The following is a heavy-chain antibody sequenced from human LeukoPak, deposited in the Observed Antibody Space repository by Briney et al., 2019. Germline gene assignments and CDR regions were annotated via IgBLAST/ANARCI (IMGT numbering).Heavy chain of an antibody. V-gene: IGHV6-1*01. Sequence: SQTLSLTCAISGDIVPSNSASWNWIRQSPSRGLEWLGRTYYRSKWRNDYAVSVKSRITISPDTSKNQFSLQLNSVTPEDTAVYYCARGTGDSCKDWGLGTLVTVSS. CDR1: GDIVPSNSAS. D-gene: IGHD3-22*01. J-gene: IGHJ4*02. CDR3: ARGTGDSCKD. CDR2: TYYRSKWRN.